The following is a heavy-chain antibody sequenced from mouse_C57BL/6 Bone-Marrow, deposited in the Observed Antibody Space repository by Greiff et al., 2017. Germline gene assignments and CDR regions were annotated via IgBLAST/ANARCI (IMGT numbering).Heavy chain of an antibody. CDR2: IYPGSGST. Sequence: LQLQQPGAELVKPGASVKMSCKASGYTFTSYWITWVKQRPGQGLWWIGDIYPGSGSTNYNEKFKSKATQTVDTTARTAYMQLSSLTTEESADYYCARSSSRDYWGQGTTLTVSS. CDR1: GYTFTSYW. J-gene: IGHJ2*01. CDR3: ARSSSRDY. V-gene: IGHV1-55*01. D-gene: IGHD1-1*01.